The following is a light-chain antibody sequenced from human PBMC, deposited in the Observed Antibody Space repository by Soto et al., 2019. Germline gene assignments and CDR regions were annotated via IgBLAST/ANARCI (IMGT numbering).Light chain of an antibody. J-gene: IGLJ1*01. CDR1: SSNIGNNF. CDR3: VSWDSSLDYV. CDR2: DNN. Sequence: QSVLTQPPSVSAAPGQKVTISCSGSSSNIGNNFVTWYQQLPGTAPKLLIYDNNKRPSGIPDRFSGSQSGTSATLGITGLQTWDEALYYCVSWDSSLDYVFGTGTKLTVL. V-gene: IGLV1-51*01.